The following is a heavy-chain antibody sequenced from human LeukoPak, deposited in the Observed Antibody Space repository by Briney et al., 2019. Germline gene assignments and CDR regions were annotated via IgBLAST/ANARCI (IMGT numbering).Heavy chain of an antibody. Sequence: SETLSLTCTVAGGSISGYYWSWIWQPAGKGREWIGRIYTSGITNYNPSLTSRVTMSIDTSKNQFSLKLSSVTAADTAVYYCARAHYGDYGDAFDISGQGTTVTVSS. CDR2: IYTSGIT. J-gene: IGHJ3*02. D-gene: IGHD4-17*01. V-gene: IGHV4-4*07. CDR3: ARAHYGDYGDAFDI. CDR1: GGSISGYY.